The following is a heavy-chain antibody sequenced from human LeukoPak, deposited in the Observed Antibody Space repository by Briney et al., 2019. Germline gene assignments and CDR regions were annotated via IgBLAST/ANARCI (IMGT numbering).Heavy chain of an antibody. Sequence: PSETLSLTCAVDGGSFSGYYWSWIRQPPGKGLEWIGEINHSGSTNYNPSLKSRVTISVDTSKNQFSLKLSSVTAADTAVYYCARGAISDYGDFTGDFDYWGQGTLVTVSS. CDR2: INHSGST. V-gene: IGHV4-34*01. J-gene: IGHJ4*02. CDR1: GGSFSGYY. CDR3: ARGAISDYGDFTGDFDY. D-gene: IGHD4-17*01.